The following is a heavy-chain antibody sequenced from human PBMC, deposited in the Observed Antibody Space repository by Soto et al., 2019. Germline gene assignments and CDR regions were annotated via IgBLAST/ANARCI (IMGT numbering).Heavy chain of an antibody. CDR3: ASGIAARGWHFDY. D-gene: IGHD6-6*01. CDR2: IYYSVST. CDR1: GGSISSYY. Sequence: SETLSLTCTVSGGSISSYYWSWIRQPPGKGLEWIGYIYYSVSTNYNPSLKSRVTISVDTSKTQFSLRLSSVTAADTAVYYCASGIAARGWHFDYWGQGSQVIVSS. V-gene: IGHV4-59*08. J-gene: IGHJ4*02.